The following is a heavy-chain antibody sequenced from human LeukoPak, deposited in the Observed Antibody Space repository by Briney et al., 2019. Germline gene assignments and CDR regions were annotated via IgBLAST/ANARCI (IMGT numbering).Heavy chain of an antibody. CDR1: GGTFSSYA. CDR2: IIPIFGTA. J-gene: IGHJ5*02. Sequence: SVKVSCKASGGTFSSYAISWVRQAPGQGLEWMGGIIPIFGTANYAQKFQGRVTITADESTSTAYMELSSLRSEDTAVYYCARESGITGTTGGPGWFDPWGQGTLVTVSS. V-gene: IGHV1-69*13. CDR3: ARESGITGTTGGPGWFDP. D-gene: IGHD1-7*01.